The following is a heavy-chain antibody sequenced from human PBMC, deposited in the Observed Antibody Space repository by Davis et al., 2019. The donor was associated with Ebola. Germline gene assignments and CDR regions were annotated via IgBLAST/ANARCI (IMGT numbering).Heavy chain of an antibody. CDR1: GGSFSGYY. Sequence: SETLSLTCAVSGGSFSGYYWSWIRQPPGKGLEWIAEINHSGSTNYNPSLKSRVTISVDTSKNQFSLKLSSVTAADTAVYYCARERRIVVVPAAAHYYYYGMDVWGQGTTVTVSS. CDR3: ARERRIVVVPAAAHYYYYGMDV. D-gene: IGHD2-2*01. J-gene: IGHJ6*02. CDR2: INHSGST. V-gene: IGHV4-34*01.